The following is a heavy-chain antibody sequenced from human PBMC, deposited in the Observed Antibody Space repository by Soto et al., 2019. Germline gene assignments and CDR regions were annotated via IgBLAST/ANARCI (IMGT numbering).Heavy chain of an antibody. CDR1: GGSFSGYY. V-gene: IGHV4-34*01. CDR2: INHSGST. J-gene: IGHJ6*02. Sequence: PSETLSLTCAVYGGSFSGYYWSWIRQPPGKGLEWIGEINHSGSTNYNPSLKSRVTISVDTSKNQFSLKLSSVTAADTAVYYCARGGPYSSGWRRTRYYYYGMDVWGQGTTVTVSS. D-gene: IGHD6-19*01. CDR3: ARGGPYSSGWRRTRYYYYGMDV.